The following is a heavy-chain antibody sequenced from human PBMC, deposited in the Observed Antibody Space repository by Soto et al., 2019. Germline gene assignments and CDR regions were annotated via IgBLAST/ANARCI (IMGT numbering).Heavy chain of an antibody. D-gene: IGHD6-19*01. V-gene: IGHV4-31*03. CDR1: GGSISSGGYY. CDR2: IYYSGST. CDR3: ARQVVDGAVAGAGSFDY. J-gene: IGHJ4*02. Sequence: SETLSLTYTVSGGSISSGGYYWSWIRQHPGKGLEWIGYIYYSGSTYYNPSLKSRVTISVDTSKNQFSLKLTSVTAADTGVYYCARQVVDGAVAGAGSFDYWGQGTLVTVSS.